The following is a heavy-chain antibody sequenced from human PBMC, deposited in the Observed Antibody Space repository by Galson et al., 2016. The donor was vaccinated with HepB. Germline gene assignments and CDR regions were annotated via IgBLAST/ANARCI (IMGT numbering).Heavy chain of an antibody. V-gene: IGHV3-74*01. D-gene: IGHD5-24*01. J-gene: IGHJ3*02. CDR3: AKYNYGLDAFDI. CDR1: GFTFSTYW. Sequence: SLRLSCAASGFTFSTYWMHWVRQAPGKGLVWVSRINSDGSSTTYADSVKGRFTVSRDNAKNTLYLQINSLRAEDTAWYYCAKYNYGLDAFDIWGQGTMVTVSS. CDR2: INSDGSST.